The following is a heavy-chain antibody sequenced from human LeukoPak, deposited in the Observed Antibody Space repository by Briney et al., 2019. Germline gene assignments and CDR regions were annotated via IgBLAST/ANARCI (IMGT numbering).Heavy chain of an antibody. CDR3: ARDLRASTAPG. Sequence: GASVKVSCKASGGTFSSYAISWVRQAPGQGLEWMGRIIPILGIANYAQKFQGRVTITADKSTSTAYMELSSLRSEDTAVYYCARDLRASTAPGWGQGTLVTVSS. CDR1: GGTFSSYA. V-gene: IGHV1-69*04. CDR2: IIPILGIA. D-gene: IGHD3-9*01. J-gene: IGHJ4*02.